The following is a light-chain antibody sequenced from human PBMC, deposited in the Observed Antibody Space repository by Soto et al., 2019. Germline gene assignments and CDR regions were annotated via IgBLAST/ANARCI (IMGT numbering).Light chain of an antibody. CDR2: EGS. Sequence: QPVLTQPASVSGSPGQSITISCTGTSSDVGSYNLVSWYQQHPGKAPKLMIYEGSKRPSGVSNRFSGSKSGNTASLTISGLQAEDEADYYCCSYAGSLVFGGGTKLTVL. V-gene: IGLV2-23*01. CDR3: CSYAGSLV. J-gene: IGLJ2*01. CDR1: SSDVGSYNL.